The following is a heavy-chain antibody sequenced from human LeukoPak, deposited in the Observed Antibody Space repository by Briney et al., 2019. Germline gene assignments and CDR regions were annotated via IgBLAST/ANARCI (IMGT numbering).Heavy chain of an antibody. Sequence: SGPTLVNPTQALTLTCTFSGFSLTTSGVGVSWNRQPPGKALEWLALIYWNDDKRYSPSLKSRLTITKDTSKNQVVLTMTNMDAVDTATYYCAHSNYGSSGHYYFDYWGQGTLVTVSS. CDR3: AHSNYGSSGHYYFDY. J-gene: IGHJ4*02. CDR2: IYWNDDK. D-gene: IGHD3-22*01. CDR1: GFSLTTSGVG. V-gene: IGHV2-5*01.